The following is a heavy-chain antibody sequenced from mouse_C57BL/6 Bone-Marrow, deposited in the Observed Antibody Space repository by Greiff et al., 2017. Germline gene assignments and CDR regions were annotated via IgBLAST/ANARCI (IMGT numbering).Heavy chain of an antibody. CDR1: GFTFSNYW. J-gene: IGHJ2*01. D-gene: IGHD1-1*02. V-gene: IGHV6-3*01. CDR2: IRLKSDNYAT. CDR3: TDGSYSRDYFDY. Sequence: EVKVVESGGGLVQPGGSMKLSCVASGFTFSNYWMNWVRQSPEKGLEWVAQIRLKSDNYATHYAESVKGRFTISRDDSKSSVYLQMNNLRAEDTGIYYCTDGSYSRDYFDYWGQGTTLTVSS.